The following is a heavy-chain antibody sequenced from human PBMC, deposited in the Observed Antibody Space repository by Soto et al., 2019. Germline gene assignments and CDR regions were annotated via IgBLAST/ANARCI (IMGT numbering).Heavy chain of an antibody. CDR1: GGSISSGGYS. V-gene: IGHV4-30-2*01. Sequence: SETMSLTCAVSGGSISSGGYSWSWIRQPPGKGLEWIGYMYHSGSTYYDPSLKSRVTISIDRSKNQFSLKLSSVTAADTAVYCARVPDYWGQGILVTVSS. CDR2: MYHSGST. CDR3: ARVPDY. D-gene: IGHD2-2*01. J-gene: IGHJ4*02.